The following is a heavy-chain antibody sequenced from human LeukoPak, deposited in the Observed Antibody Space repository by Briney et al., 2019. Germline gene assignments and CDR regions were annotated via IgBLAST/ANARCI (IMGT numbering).Heavy chain of an antibody. CDR2: ISSSSSTI. CDR3: ARRYYYGSGSYYGMDV. J-gene: IGHJ6*02. Sequence: GESLRLSCAASGFTFSSYSMNWVRQAPGKGLEWVSYISSSSSTIYYADSVKGRFTISRDNAKNSLYLQMNSLRAEDTAVYYCARRYYYGSGSYYGMDVWGQGTTVTVSS. V-gene: IGHV3-48*04. D-gene: IGHD3-10*01. CDR1: GFTFSSYS.